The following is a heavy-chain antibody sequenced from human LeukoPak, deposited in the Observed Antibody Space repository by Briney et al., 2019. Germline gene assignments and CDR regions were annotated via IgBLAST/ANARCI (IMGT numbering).Heavy chain of an antibody. CDR3: ARSGIPQRYSSGWSRGDYFDY. CDR2: IIPIFGTA. CDR1: GGTFISYA. Sequence: ASVKVSCKASGGTFISYAISWVRQAPGQGLEWMGRIIPIFGTANYAQKFQGRVTITTDESTSTAYMQLSSLRSEDTAVYYCARSGIPQRYSSGWSRGDYFDYWGQGTLVTVSS. J-gene: IGHJ4*02. D-gene: IGHD6-19*01. V-gene: IGHV1-69*05.